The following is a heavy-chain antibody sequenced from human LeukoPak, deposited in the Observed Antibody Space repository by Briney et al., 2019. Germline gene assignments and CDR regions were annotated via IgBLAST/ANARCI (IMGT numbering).Heavy chain of an antibody. CDR3: ATDRRVLDP. J-gene: IGHJ5*02. CDR2: ILPIFGTA. CDR1: GRTFGTYV. V-gene: IGHV1-69*01. D-gene: IGHD5/OR15-5a*01. Sequence: GSSGTVSCKPYGRTFGTYVISWVRQAPGQGLDGMGGILPIFGTAEYAQKFQGRVTSTADESTNTAFMELKSLTSEDKAAYSCATDRRVLDPWDQGTLVTVS.